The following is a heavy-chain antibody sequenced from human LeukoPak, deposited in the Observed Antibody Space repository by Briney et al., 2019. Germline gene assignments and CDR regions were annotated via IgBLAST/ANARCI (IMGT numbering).Heavy chain of an antibody. CDR1: GFTVSSNY. J-gene: IGHJ5*02. D-gene: IGHD1-1*01. V-gene: IGHV3-53*01. CDR2: IYSGGST. CDR3: ARAPWNAFGWFDP. Sequence: QTGGSLRLSCAASGFTVSSNYMSWVRQAPGKGLEWVSVIYSGGSTYYADSVKGRFTISRDNSKNTLYLQMNSLRAEDTAVYYCARAPWNAFGWFDPWGQGTWSPSPQ.